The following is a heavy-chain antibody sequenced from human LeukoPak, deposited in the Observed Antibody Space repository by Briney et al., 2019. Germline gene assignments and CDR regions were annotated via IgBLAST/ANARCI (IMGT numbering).Heavy chain of an antibody. Sequence: GGSLRLSCAASGFTFSDYYMSWIRQAPGKGLEWVSYISSSGSTIYYADSVKGRFTISRDNAKNSLYLQMNSLRAEDTAVYYCARDLYYYDSSGQDMDVWGKGTTVTVSS. CDR1: GFTFSDYY. CDR2: ISSSGSTI. CDR3: ARDLYYYDSSGQDMDV. J-gene: IGHJ6*03. V-gene: IGHV3-11*04. D-gene: IGHD3-22*01.